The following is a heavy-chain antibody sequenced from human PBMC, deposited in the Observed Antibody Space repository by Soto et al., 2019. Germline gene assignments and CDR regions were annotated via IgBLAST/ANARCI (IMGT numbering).Heavy chain of an antibody. Sequence: QVQLVQSGAEVRKPGASVKVSCEASGYTFTSYDIYWVRQASGQGLEWMGWMNPNTGNSGYAQKFQGRVPMTSDTSISTAHTELSSLRSEDTAVYYCARRAETNGWNGFGADKYYFDFWGQGTLVTVSS. V-gene: IGHV1-8*01. CDR2: MNPNTGNS. CDR3: ARRAETNGWNGFGADKYYFDF. J-gene: IGHJ4*02. CDR1: GYTFTSYD. D-gene: IGHD1-1*01.